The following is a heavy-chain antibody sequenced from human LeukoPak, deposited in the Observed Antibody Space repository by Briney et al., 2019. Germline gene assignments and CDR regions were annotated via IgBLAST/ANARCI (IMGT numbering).Heavy chain of an antibody. J-gene: IGHJ4*02. Sequence: PAETLSLTCSVSVSSLISGYYWGWIRQPAGKGLEGIGRIYTSGSTNYNPSLKSRVTMSVDTSKNQFSLKLSSVTAADTAVYYCARDIGNYFDYWGQGTLVTVSS. D-gene: IGHD1-14*01. CDR2: IYTSGST. CDR3: ARDIGNYFDY. CDR1: VSSLISGYY. V-gene: IGHV4-4*07.